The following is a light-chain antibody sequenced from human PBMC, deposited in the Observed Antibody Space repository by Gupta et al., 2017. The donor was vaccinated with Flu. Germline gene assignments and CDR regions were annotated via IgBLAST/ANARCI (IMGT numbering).Light chain of an antibody. V-gene: IGLV1-47*01. CDR1: SSNIGSNF. Sequence: RVTISCSGVSSNIGSNFVYWYLQRPAATPQLLIYRNNKRCSGVPERFTGSKYATSAALTSSRLRAEGEADFYCAAEDDSRNIWVFGGGTKMTVL. CDR2: RNN. CDR3: AAEDDSRNIWV. J-gene: IGLJ3*02.